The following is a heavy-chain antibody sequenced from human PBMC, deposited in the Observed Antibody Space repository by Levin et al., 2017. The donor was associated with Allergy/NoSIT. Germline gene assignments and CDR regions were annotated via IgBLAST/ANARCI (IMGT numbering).Heavy chain of an antibody. J-gene: IGHJ4*02. V-gene: IGHV3-7*01. CDR1: GFTFSGSW. CDR2: INQDGSDK. Sequence: RGESLKISCAASGFTFSGSWMSWVRQAPGKGLEWVANINQDGSDKYYVDSVKGRFTISRDNAKNSLYLQMNSLRAEDTAVYYCVRGGGNFDYWGQGTLVTVSS. D-gene: IGHD3-16*01. CDR3: VRGGGNFDY.